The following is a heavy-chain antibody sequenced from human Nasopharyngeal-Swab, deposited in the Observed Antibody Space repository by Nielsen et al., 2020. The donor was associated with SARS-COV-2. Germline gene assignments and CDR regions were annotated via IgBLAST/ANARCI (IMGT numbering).Heavy chain of an antibody. V-gene: IGHV4-39*01. J-gene: IGHJ4*02. CDR1: GDSIAYSTFY. D-gene: IGHD6-13*01. Sequence: SETLSLTCTVSGDSIAYSTFYWGWNRRPPGKGLEWIGNIYYNGNTYQNPSLKSRLTISVDKSKTQFSLQLSSVTAADTAVYYCVRSSSWYYFDYWAQGTQVTVSS. CDR3: VRSSSWYYFDY. CDR2: IYYNGNT.